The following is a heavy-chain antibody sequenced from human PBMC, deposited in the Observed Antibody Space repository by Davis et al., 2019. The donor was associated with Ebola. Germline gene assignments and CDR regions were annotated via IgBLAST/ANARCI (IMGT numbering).Heavy chain of an antibody. J-gene: IGHJ4*02. D-gene: IGHD6-19*01. CDR2: IIPILGIP. V-gene: IGHV1-69*04. CDR1: GGTFSSYA. Sequence: SVKVSCKASGGTFSSYAISWVRQAPGQGLEWMGRIIPILGIPNYAQKFQGRVTITADKSTSTAYMELSSLRSEDTAVYYCARGRFTGYSSGSSDKGYFDYWGQGTLVTVSS. CDR3: ARGRFTGYSSGSSDKGYFDY.